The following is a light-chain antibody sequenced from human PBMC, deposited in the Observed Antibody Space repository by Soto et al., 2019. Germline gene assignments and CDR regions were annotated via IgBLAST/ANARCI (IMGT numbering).Light chain of an antibody. CDR3: QKYNTAPHT. V-gene: IGKV1-27*01. J-gene: IGKJ3*01. CDR2: AAS. CDR1: QGISNS. Sequence: DIQMTQSPSSLSASVGDRVTITCRASQGISNSLAWYQQRPGGVPKLLIYAASTLQSGVPSRFSGSGSGTNFTLIISSLQPEDVATYYCQKYNTAPHTFGPGTKVDFK.